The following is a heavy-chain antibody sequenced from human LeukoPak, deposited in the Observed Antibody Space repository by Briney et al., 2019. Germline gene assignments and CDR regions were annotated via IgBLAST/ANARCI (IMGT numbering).Heavy chain of an antibody. CDR1: GYTFTSYD. J-gene: IGHJ4*02. Sequence: GASVKVSCKASGYTFTSYDINWVRQASGQGLEWMGWMNPNSGNTGYAQKFQGRVTMTRNTSISTAYMELSSLRSEDTAVYYCASCTMGRYGSGSSNWGQGTLVTVSS. V-gene: IGHV1-8*01. CDR2: MNPNSGNT. D-gene: IGHD3-10*01. CDR3: ASCTMGRYGSGSSN.